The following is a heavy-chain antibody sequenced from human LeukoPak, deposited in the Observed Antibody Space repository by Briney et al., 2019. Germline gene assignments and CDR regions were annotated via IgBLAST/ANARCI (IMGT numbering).Heavy chain of an antibody. J-gene: IGHJ5*02. Sequence: ASVKVSCKASGYTFISHGISWVRQAPGQGLEWMGWISAYNGKTNYAQKLQGRITMTTDTSTSSAYMELRSLRSDDTAVYYCARDNSDSSGWWFDPWGQGTLVTVSS. CDR2: ISAYNGKT. CDR3: ARDNSDSSGWWFDP. V-gene: IGHV1-18*01. D-gene: IGHD3-22*01. CDR1: GYTFISHG.